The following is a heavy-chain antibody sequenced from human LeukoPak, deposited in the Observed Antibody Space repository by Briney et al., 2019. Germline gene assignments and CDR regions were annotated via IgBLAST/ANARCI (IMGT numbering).Heavy chain of an antibody. D-gene: IGHD4-17*01. CDR3: ARDGSDYDLDY. CDR2: IYSDGST. V-gene: IGHV3-53*01. CDR1: GFIVSSNY. J-gene: IGHJ4*02. Sequence: PGGSLRLSCAASGFIVSSNYMTWVRQAPGKGLEWVSVIYSDGSTFYADSVKGRFTISRDTSKNTLYLQMNNLRADDTAVYYCARDGSDYDLDYWGQGTLVTVSS.